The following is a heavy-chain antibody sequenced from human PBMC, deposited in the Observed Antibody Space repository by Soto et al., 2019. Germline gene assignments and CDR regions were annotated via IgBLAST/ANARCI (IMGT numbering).Heavy chain of an antibody. CDR1: GFSLSTSGVG. D-gene: IGHD7-27*01. Sequence: QITLKESGPTLMKPTQTLTLTCTFSGFSLSTSGVGVGWIRQPPGKALEWLALIYWDDDKRYSPSLKSRLTITTDTSTNQVVLTLTNMDPVDTATYYCDHLTPGYWGQGTLVTVSS. CDR3: DHLTPGY. J-gene: IGHJ4*02. CDR2: IYWDDDK. V-gene: IGHV2-5*02.